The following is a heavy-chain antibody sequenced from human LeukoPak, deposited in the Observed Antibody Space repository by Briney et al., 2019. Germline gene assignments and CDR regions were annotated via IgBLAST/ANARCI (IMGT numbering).Heavy chain of an antibody. CDR1: GGSISSYY. D-gene: IGHD2-2*01. J-gene: IGHJ4*02. Sequence: SETLSLTCTVSGGSISSYYWSWIRQPPGKGLEWIGYIYYSGSTNYNPSLKSLVTISVDTSKNQFSLKLSSVTAADTAVYYCARDSRLNHFDYWGQGTLVTVSS. V-gene: IGHV4-59*01. CDR2: IYYSGST. CDR3: ARDSRLNHFDY.